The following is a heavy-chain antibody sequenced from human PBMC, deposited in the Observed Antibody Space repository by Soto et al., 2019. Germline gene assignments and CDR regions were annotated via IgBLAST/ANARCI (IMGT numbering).Heavy chain of an antibody. CDR2: ISWNSGII. J-gene: IGHJ3*01. CDR1: GFTFDDHT. V-gene: IGHV3-9*01. Sequence: DAQLVESGGGLVQPGKSLRISCVASGFTFDDHTMHWVRQAPGRGLEWVSCISWNSGIIGYADSVKGRFTSSRDTVKNSLYLRMDSLRPGDTAVYYCTKDTHTPSGYFEAFDVWGQETKVTVPS. CDR3: TKDTHTPSGYFEAFDV. D-gene: IGHD3-22*01.